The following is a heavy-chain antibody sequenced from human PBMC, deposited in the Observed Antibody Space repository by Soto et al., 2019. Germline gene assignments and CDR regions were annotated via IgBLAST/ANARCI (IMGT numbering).Heavy chain of an antibody. J-gene: IGHJ5*02. D-gene: IGHD2-21*01. CDR2: ITTSSAYI. Sequence: EVQLVESGGGQVKPGGSLRLSCAASGFTFNTYDMNWVRQAPGKGLEWVSSITTSSAYIYYADSLKGRITISRDNAKNLLFLQMNSLRAEDTPVYFCVRSGSARLLRHSWFDTWGQGTLVTVSS. CDR3: VRSGSARLLRHSWFDT. CDR1: GFTFNTYD. V-gene: IGHV3-21*01.